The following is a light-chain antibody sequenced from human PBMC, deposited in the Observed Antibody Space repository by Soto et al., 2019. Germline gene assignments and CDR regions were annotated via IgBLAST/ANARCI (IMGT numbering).Light chain of an antibody. J-gene: IGLJ2*01. V-gene: IGLV2-14*03. CDR3: SSYTSSSFLV. Sequence: QSALTQPASVSGSPAQSITISCTGTSSDVGGYNYVSWYQQHPGKAPKLMLYDVTYRPPGVSTRFSGSKSGNTASLTVSGLQAEDEADYYCSSYTSSSFLVFGGGTKLTVL. CDR1: SSDVGGYNY. CDR2: DVT.